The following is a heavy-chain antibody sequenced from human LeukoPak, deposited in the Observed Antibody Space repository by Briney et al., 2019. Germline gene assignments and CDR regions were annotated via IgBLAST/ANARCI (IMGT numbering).Heavy chain of an antibody. CDR1: EFTFDDYA. J-gene: IGHJ4*02. D-gene: IGHD1-26*01. CDR3: AKEKGGDGTYPGYFDY. CDR2: ISWNSGSI. V-gene: IGHV3-9*01. Sequence: GGSLRLSCAASEFTFDDYAMHWVRQAPGKGLEWVSGISWNSGSIGYADSVKGRFTISRDNAKNSLYLQMNSLRAEDTALYYWAKEKGGDGTYPGYFDYWGKGTLVTVSS.